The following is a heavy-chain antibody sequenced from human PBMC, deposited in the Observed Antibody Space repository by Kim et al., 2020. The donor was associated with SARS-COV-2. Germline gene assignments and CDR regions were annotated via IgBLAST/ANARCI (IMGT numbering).Heavy chain of an antibody. D-gene: IGHD6-13*01. CDR3: AGTPDIAAAINWGGFDP. Sequence: VKGRFTISRDNAKNSLYLQMNSLRAEDTAVYYCAGTPDIAAAINWGGFDPWGQGTLVTVSS. J-gene: IGHJ5*02. V-gene: IGHV3-48*03.